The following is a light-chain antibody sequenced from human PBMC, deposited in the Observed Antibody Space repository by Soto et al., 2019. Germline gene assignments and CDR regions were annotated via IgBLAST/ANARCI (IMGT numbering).Light chain of an antibody. J-gene: IGKJ3*01. CDR3: QQRSKWPVT. CDR2: DAS. CDR1: QSVGSN. Sequence: EIVLTQSPDTLSLSPGERAVFSCRASQSVGSNLAWYQRKPGQAPRLLIYDASKRATGIPARFSGSGSGTDFTLTISSLEPEDFAVYFCQQRSKWPVTFGPGTTVDIK. V-gene: IGKV3-11*01.